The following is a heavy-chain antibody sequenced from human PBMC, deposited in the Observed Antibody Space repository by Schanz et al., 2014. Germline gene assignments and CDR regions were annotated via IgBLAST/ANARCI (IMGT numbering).Heavy chain of an antibody. V-gene: IGHV3-23*04. J-gene: IGHJ4*02. CDR3: AKQIHYDILTVTRN. CDR1: GFTFSSYG. D-gene: IGHD3-9*01. CDR2: LSGSGGST. Sequence: VQLVESGGGVVQFGRSLRLSCVASGFTFSSYGMHWVRQAPGKGLEWVSALSGSGGSTYYADSVKGLFTISRDNSKNTLYLQMNSLRAEDTAVYYCAKQIHYDILTVTRNWGQGTLVTVSS.